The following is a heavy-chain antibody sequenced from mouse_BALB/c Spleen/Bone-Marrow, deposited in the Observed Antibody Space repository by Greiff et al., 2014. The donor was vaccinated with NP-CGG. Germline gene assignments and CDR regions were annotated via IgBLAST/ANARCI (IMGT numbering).Heavy chain of an antibody. CDR3: ARDDYGYYFDY. CDR2: IDPANGNT. V-gene: IGHV14-3*02. D-gene: IGHD1-2*01. Sequence: VQLQQSGAELVKPGASVKLSCTASGFNIKDTYMHWVKQRPEQGLEWIGKIDPANGNTKYDEKIQGKSTITADTSSNTAYLQLSSLTSEDNTDYYYARDDYGYYFDYWGQGTTVAVSS. CDR1: GFNIKDTY. J-gene: IGHJ2*01.